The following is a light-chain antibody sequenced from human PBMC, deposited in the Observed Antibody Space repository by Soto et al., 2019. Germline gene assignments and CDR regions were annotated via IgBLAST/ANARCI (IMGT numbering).Light chain of an antibody. Sequence: DIQMTQSHSTLSGSVGDRVTITCRASQTLSSWLAWYQQKPGKAPKLLIYKASTLKSGVPSRFSGSGSGTEFTLTISSLQPDDFATYYCQHYNSYSEAFGQGTKVDI. CDR3: QHYNSYSEA. V-gene: IGKV1-5*03. CDR2: KAS. CDR1: QTLSSW. J-gene: IGKJ1*01.